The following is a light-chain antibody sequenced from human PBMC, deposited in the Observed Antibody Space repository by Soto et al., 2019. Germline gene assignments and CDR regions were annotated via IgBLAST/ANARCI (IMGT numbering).Light chain of an antibody. CDR3: QQHGSYPRT. CDR2: LAS. J-gene: IGKJ1*01. V-gene: IGKV1-5*03. CDR1: QSIGTS. Sequence: DIQMTQSPSTLSASVGDRVTITCRASQSIGTSLAWYQQRPGKAPKLLIYLASNLEVGVPSRFSGSGSGTEFTLVISSLQPDDFATYYCQQHGSYPRTLGQGTKVEI.